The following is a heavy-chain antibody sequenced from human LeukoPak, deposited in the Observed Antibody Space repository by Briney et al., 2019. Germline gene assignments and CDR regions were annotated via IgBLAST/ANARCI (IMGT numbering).Heavy chain of an antibody. D-gene: IGHD3-10*02. CDR1: GFIFSGHG. CDR2: ISPSGDIT. V-gene: IGHV3-23*01. Sequence: GGTLRLSCAASGFIFSGHGMNWVRQAPGKGLEWVSGISPSGDITYYADSVKGRFTISRDNSKNTVYLQMNSLRAEDTAVYYCAELGITMIGGVWGKGTTVTISS. J-gene: IGHJ6*04. CDR3: AELGITMIGGV.